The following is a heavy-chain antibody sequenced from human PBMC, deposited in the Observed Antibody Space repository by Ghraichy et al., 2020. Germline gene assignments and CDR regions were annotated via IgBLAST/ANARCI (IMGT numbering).Heavy chain of an antibody. CDR2: INHSGST. CDR3: ARAKEWLHKSFDY. D-gene: IGHD5-12*01. J-gene: IGHJ4*02. CDR1: GGSFSGYY. V-gene: IGHV4-34*01. Sequence: SQTLSLTCAVYGGSFSGYYWSWIRQPPGKGLGWIGEINHSGSTNYNPSLKSRVTISVDTSKNQFSLKLSSVTAADTAVYYCARAKEWLHKSFDYWGQGTLVTVSS.